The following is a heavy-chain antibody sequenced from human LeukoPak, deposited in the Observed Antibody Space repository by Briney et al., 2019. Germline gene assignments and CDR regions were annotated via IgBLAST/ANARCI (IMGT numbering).Heavy chain of an antibody. CDR1: GFTFSSYS. V-gene: IGHV3-21*01. CDR3: TTFHSGSNGEDY. CDR2: ISSSSSYI. D-gene: IGHD1-26*01. Sequence: PGGSLRLSCAASGFTFSSYSMNWVRQAPGKGLEWVSSISSSSSYIYYADSVKGRFTISRDNAKNSLYLQMNSLRAEDTAVYYCTTFHSGSNGEDYWGQGTLVTVSS. J-gene: IGHJ4*02.